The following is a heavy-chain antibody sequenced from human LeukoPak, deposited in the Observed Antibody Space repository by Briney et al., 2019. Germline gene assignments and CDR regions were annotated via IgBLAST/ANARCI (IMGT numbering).Heavy chain of an antibody. CDR3: ASSTLGGSGSYYLFYYYYMDV. V-gene: IGHV4-38-2*02. D-gene: IGHD3-10*01. CDR2: IYHSGST. J-gene: IGHJ6*03. CDR1: GYSISSGYY. Sequence: LETLSLTCTVSGYSISSGYYWGWIRQPPGKGLEWIGSIYHSGSTYYNPSLKSRVTISVDTSKNQFSLKLSSVTAADTAVYYCASSTLGGSGSYYLFYYYYMDVWGKGTTVTVSS.